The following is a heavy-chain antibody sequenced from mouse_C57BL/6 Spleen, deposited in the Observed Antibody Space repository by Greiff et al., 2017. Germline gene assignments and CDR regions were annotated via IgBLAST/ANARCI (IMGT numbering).Heavy chain of an antibody. Sequence: GGGLVQPKGSLKLPCAASGFSFNTYAMNWVRQAPGKGLEWVARIRSKSNNYATYYADSVKDRFTISRDDSESMLYLQMNNLKTEDTAMYYCVRHRMDYWGQGTSVTVSS. J-gene: IGHJ4*01. CDR2: IRSKSNNYAT. V-gene: IGHV10-1*01. CDR3: VRHRMDY. CDR1: GFSFNTYA.